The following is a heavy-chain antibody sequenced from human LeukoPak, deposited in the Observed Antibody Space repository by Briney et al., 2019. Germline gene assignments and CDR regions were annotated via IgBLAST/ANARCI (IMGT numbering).Heavy chain of an antibody. CDR2: ISGSGGST. CDR3: AKDAAGPEY. Sequence: GGPLRLSCAACGFTLSSFVLNWVRQAPGKGLQWVSTISGSGGSTYYADSVKGRFTISRDNSKNTLYLQMNSLRVEDTAVYYCAKDAAGPEYWGQGTLVTVSS. J-gene: IGHJ4*02. V-gene: IGHV3-23*01. D-gene: IGHD6-13*01. CDR1: GFTLSSFV.